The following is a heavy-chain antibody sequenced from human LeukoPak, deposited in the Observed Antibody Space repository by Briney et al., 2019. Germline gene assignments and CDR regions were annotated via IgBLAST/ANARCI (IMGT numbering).Heavy chain of an antibody. CDR3: ATWAFYHNLDV. CDR1: GFTFSSYA. CDR2: ISGSGGST. Sequence: GGSLRLSCAASGFTFSSYAMSRVRQAPGKGLEWVSAISGSGGSTYYADSVKGRFTISRDNSKNTLYLQMNSLTSEDTALYYCATWAFYHNLDVWGQGTTVIVSS. D-gene: IGHD2/OR15-2a*01. J-gene: IGHJ6*02. V-gene: IGHV3-23*01.